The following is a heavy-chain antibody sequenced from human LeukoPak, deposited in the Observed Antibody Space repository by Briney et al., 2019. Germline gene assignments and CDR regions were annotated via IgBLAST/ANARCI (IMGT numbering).Heavy chain of an antibody. Sequence: GGSLRLSCAASGLTFDDYAMHWVRQAPGKGLEWVSLISWDGGSTYYADSVKGRFTISRDNSKNSLYLQMNSLRAEDTALYYCAKDSRSGYDLGAYFDYWGQGTLVTVSS. CDR3: AKDSRSGYDLGAYFDY. D-gene: IGHD5-12*01. V-gene: IGHV3-43D*03. CDR1: GLTFDDYA. CDR2: ISWDGGST. J-gene: IGHJ4*02.